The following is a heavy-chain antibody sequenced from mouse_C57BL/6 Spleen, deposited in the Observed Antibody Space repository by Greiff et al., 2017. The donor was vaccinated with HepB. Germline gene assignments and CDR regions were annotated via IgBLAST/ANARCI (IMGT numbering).Heavy chain of an antibody. J-gene: IGHJ3*01. V-gene: IGHV5-17*01. CDR2: ISSGSSTI. Sequence: EVHLVESGGGLVKPGGSLKLSCAASGFTFSDYGMHWVRQAPEKGLEWVAYISSGSSTIYYADTVKGRFTISRDNAKNTLFLQMTSLRSEDTAMYYCARQGFFAWFAYWGQGTLVTVSA. CDR1: GFTFSDYG. CDR3: ARQGFFAWFAY.